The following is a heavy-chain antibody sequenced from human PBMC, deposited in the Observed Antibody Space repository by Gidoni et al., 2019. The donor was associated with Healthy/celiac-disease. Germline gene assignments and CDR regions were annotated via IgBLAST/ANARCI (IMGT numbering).Heavy chain of an antibody. V-gene: IGHV1-18*04. J-gene: IGHJ5*02. D-gene: IGHD4-17*01. CDR1: GYTFTSYG. Sequence: QVQLVQSGAEVKKPGASVTVSCKASGYTFTSYGISWVRQAPGQGLEWMGWISAYNGNTNYAQKLQGRVTMTTDTSTSTAYMELRSLRSDDTAVYYCARDRTTANPDITNWFDPWGQGTLVTVSS. CDR2: ISAYNGNT. CDR3: ARDRTTANPDITNWFDP.